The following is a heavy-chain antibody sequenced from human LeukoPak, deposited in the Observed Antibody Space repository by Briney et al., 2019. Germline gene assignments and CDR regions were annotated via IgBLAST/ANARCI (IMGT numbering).Heavy chain of an antibody. CDR1: GFTFSSYG. Sequence: GSLRLSCAASGFTFSSYGMHWVRQAPGKGLEWVAVISYDGSNKYYADSVKGRFTISRDNSKNTLYLQMNSLRAEDTAVYYCAKGGGYYYDSSGYLHGFDYWGQGTLVTVSS. V-gene: IGHV3-30*18. J-gene: IGHJ4*02. D-gene: IGHD3-22*01. CDR3: AKGGGYYYDSSGYLHGFDY. CDR2: ISYDGSNK.